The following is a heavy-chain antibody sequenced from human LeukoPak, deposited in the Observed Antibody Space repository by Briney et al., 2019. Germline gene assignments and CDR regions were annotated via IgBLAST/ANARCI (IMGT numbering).Heavy chain of an antibody. CDR2: ISYGGDNK. D-gene: IGHD3-3*01. CDR3: ARDFEAHDLRPIGY. CDR1: GFTFSSYA. V-gene: IGHV3-30*01. J-gene: IGHJ4*02. Sequence: PGRSLRLSCAASGFTFSSYAMHWVRQAPGKGLEWVAVISYGGDNKYYADSVKGRFTISRDNSKNTLYLQMNSLRAEDTAVCYCARDFEAHDLRPIGYWGQGTLVTVSS.